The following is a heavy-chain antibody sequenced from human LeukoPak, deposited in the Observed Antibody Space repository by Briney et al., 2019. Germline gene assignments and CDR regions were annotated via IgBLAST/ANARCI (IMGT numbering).Heavy chain of an antibody. CDR2: IYYSGST. CDR3: ARARSRGYCSSTSRYYFDY. CDR1: GGSISSYY. V-gene: IGHV4-59*01. D-gene: IGHD2-2*01. J-gene: IGHJ4*02. Sequence: SETLSLTCTVSGGSISSYYWSWIRQPPGKGLEWIGYIYYSGSTNYNPSLKSRVTISVDTSKNQFSLKLSSVTAADTAVYYCARARSRGYCSSTSRYYFDYWGQGTLVTVSS.